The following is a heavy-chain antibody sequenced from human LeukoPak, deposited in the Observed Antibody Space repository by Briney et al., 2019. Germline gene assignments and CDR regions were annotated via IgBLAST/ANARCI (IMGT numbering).Heavy chain of an antibody. CDR2: IYYSGST. Sequence: PSGTLSLTCSVSGGSISSSNWWSWVRQPPGQGLEWIGEIYYSGSTNYNPSLKSRVTISVDKSKNQFSLNLKSVTAADTAVYYCARGAASAGTPSYYFDYWGQGALVTVSS. J-gene: IGHJ4*02. V-gene: IGHV4-4*02. D-gene: IGHD6-13*01. CDR1: GGSISSSNW. CDR3: ARGAASAGTPSYYFDY.